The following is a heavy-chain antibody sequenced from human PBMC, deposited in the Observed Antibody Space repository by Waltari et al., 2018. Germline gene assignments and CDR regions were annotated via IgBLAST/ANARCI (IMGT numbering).Heavy chain of an antibody. D-gene: IGHD2-15*01. J-gene: IGHJ4*02. Sequence: QLQLQESGSGLVKPSPTLSLTCAVSGGSISSGGYSWSWIRQPPGKGLEWIGYIYHSGSTYYNPSLKSRVTISVDRSKNQFSLKLSSVTAADTAVYYCARGRYYSGGSCYPGYFDYWGQGTLVTVSS. V-gene: IGHV4-30-2*01. CDR1: GGSISSGGYS. CDR2: IYHSGST. CDR3: ARGRYYSGGSCYPGYFDY.